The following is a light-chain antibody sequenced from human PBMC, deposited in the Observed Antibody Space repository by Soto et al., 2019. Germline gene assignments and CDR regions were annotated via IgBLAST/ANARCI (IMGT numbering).Light chain of an antibody. CDR3: QQYNTYST. CDR2: KAS. V-gene: IGKV1-5*03. CDR1: QSISTW. Sequence: IQMTQSPSTLSASVGDRVTITCRASQSISTWLTWYQQKPGRAPKVLIYKASSLQSGVPSRFSGSGSGTEFTLTISSLQPDDFATYYCQQYNTYSTFGQGTKVDIK. J-gene: IGKJ1*01.